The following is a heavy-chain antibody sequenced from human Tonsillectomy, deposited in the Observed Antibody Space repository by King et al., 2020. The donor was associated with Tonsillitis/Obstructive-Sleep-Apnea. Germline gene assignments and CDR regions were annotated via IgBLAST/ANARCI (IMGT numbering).Heavy chain of an antibody. CDR3: ARARSSGDYIWGSYRILDY. CDR1: GESFSGYY. Sequence: VQLQQWGAGLLKPSETLSLTCAVYGESFSGYYWNWIRQPPGKGLEWIGEINHSGSTNYNPSLKSLVTMSVDTSKNQFSLKLSSVTAADTAVYYCARARSSGDYIWGSYRILDYWGQGTLVTVSS. D-gene: IGHD3-16*02. J-gene: IGHJ4*02. V-gene: IGHV4-34*01. CDR2: INHSGST.